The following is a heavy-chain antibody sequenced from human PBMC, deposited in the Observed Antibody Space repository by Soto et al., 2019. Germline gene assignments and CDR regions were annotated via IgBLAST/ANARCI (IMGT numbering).Heavy chain of an antibody. J-gene: IGHJ4*02. CDR3: TKLDLDQRYISYDEVDF. Sequence: QVQLVESGGGVVQPGRSLRISCTASGFSFRSYVMHWVRQATGKGLEWVALISNDGSYKYYAESVKGRFTISRDNSKNTLHLQMNSLRRDDTGVYHCTKLDLDQRYISYDEVDFWGQGTLATVSS. CDR1: GFSFRSYV. V-gene: IGHV3-30*18. CDR2: ISNDGSYK. D-gene: IGHD3-3*01.